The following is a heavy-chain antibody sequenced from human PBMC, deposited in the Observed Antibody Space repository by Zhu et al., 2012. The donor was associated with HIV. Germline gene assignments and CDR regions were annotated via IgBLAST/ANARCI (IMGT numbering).Heavy chain of an antibody. CDR2: IYYSGAT. CDR3: AGSLGELSLSAGFDY. D-gene: IGHD3-16*02. V-gene: IGHV4-39*07. CDR1: GDSITRSTHH. Sequence: QVQLQESGPGLVRPSETLSLTCTVSGDSITRSTHHWGWVRQSPGNGLEWIGNIYYSGATYYGPSLKSRVTISVDPSKNQFSLKLNSVTAADTAVYYCAGSLGELSLSAGFDYWGQGTLVTVSS. J-gene: IGHJ4*02.